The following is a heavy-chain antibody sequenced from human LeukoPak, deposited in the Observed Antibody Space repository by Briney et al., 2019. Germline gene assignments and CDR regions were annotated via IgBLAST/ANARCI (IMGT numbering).Heavy chain of an antibody. J-gene: IGHJ5*02. CDR2: FDPEDGET. Sequence: GASVKVSCKVSGYTLTELSMHWVRQAPGKGLEWMGGFDPEDGETIYAQKFQGRVTMTEDTSTGTAYMELSSLRSEDTAVYYCATDGARFLEWLSESTHGSHWFDPWGQGTLVTVSS. CDR3: ATDGARFLEWLSESTHGSHWFDP. V-gene: IGHV1-24*01. CDR1: GYTLTELS. D-gene: IGHD3-3*01.